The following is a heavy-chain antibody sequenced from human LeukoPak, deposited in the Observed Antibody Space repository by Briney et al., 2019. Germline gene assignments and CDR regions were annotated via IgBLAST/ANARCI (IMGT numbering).Heavy chain of an antibody. CDR1: GFTFSSHL. CDR3: ARGGGLDV. Sequence: SGGSLRLSCAASGFTFSSHLMHWVRQAPGKGLVWVSRISSGGTYTNYADSVRGRFTISRDNAKNTLYLQMSNLRAEDTAVYFCARGGGLDVWGQGATVTVSS. CDR2: ISSGGTYT. D-gene: IGHD3-16*01. J-gene: IGHJ6*02. V-gene: IGHV3-74*01.